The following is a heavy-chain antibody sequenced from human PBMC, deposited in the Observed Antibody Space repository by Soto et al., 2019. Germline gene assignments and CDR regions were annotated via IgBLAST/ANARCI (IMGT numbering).Heavy chain of an antibody. V-gene: IGHV3-33*01. CDR3: ARDRVAGTGNYFDY. D-gene: IGHD6-19*01. J-gene: IGHJ4*02. Sequence: QVQLVESGGGVVQPGRSLRLSCAASGFTFSSYGMHWVRQAPGKGLEWVAVIWYDGSNKYYADSVKGRFTISRDNSKNTLYLQMNSLRAEDTAVYYCARDRVAGTGNYFDYWCQGTLVTVSS. CDR2: IWYDGSNK. CDR1: GFTFSSYG.